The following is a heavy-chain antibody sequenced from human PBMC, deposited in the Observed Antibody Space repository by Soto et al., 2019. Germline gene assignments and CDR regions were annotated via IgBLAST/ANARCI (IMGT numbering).Heavy chain of an antibody. CDR1: GFTFTNYW. J-gene: IGHJ4*02. D-gene: IGHD1-1*01. CDR2: IVGVGTGT. V-gene: IGHV3-74*01. CDR3: TTVLEY. Sequence: PGGSLRLSCVASGFTFTNYWMHWVRQVPGKGLVWVSRIVGVGTGTSYSDSVRDRFTISRDNAENTLHLQMDSLRAEDTAVYYCTTVLEYWGQGTPVTVSS.